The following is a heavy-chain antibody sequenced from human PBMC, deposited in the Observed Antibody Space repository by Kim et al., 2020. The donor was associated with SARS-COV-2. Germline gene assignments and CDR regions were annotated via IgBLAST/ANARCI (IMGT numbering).Heavy chain of an antibody. CDR1: GFTFTSSA. D-gene: IGHD2-2*01. Sequence: SVKVSCKASGFTFTSSAVQWVRQARGQRLEWIGWIVVGSGNTNYAQKFQERVTITRDMSTSTAYMELSSLRSEETAVNYCATRSSTTSMDVWGQGTTVTVSS. CDR2: IVVGSGNT. J-gene: IGHJ6*02. CDR3: ATRSSTTSMDV. V-gene: IGHV1-58*01.